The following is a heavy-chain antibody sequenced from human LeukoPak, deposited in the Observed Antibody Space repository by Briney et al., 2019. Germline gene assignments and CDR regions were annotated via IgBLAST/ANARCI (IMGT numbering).Heavy chain of an antibody. CDR1: GESFSAYY. CDR2: INHSGST. V-gene: IGHV4-34*01. J-gene: IGHJ6*03. Sequence: SETLSFTCAVYGESFSAYYWTWIRQPPGKGLEWIGEINHSGSTNYNPSLKSRVTMSVDTSKNQFSLKLSSVTAADTAVYYCARFPMVAVAYRYYYMDVWGKGTTVTVSS. CDR3: ARFPMVAVAYRYYYMDV. D-gene: IGHD3-22*01.